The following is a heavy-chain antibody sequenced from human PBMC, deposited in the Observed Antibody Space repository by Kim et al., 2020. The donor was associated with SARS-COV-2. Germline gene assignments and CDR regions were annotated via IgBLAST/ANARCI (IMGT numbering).Heavy chain of an antibody. D-gene: IGHD3-16*02. V-gene: IGHV1-69*13. CDR2: IIPIFGTA. J-gene: IGHJ4*02. CDR1: GGTFSSYA. Sequence: SVKVSCKASGGTFSSYAISWVRQAPGQGLEWMGGIIPIFGTANYAQKFQGRVTITADESTSTAYMELSSLRSEDTAVYYCARGAVNSRGLRLGELSYPEVYYFDYWGQGTLVTVSS. CDR3: ARGAVNSRGLRLGELSYPEVYYFDY.